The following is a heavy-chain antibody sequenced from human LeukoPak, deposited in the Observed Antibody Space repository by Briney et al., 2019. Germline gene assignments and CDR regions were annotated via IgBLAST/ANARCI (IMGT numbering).Heavy chain of an antibody. CDR2: IRYDGSNK. CDR1: GFTFSSYG. D-gene: IGHD2-2*01. V-gene: IGHV3-30*02. Sequence: GGSLRLSCAASGFTFSSYGMHWVRQAPGKGLEWVAFIRYDGSNKYYADSVKGRFTISRDNSKNTLYLQMNSLRAEDTAVYYCASEYCSSTSCRLQHWGQGTLVTVSS. J-gene: IGHJ1*01. CDR3: ASEYCSSTSCRLQH.